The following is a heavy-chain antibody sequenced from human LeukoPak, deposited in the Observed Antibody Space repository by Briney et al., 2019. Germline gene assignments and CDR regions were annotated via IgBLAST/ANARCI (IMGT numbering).Heavy chain of an antibody. CDR1: GGTFSSYA. CDR3: ARGGGELEDWPIDY. CDR2: IIPIFGTA. Sequence: SVKVSCKASGGTFSSYAISRVRQAPGQGLEWMGGIIPIFGTANYAQKFQGRVTITADESTSTAYMELSSLRSEDTAVYYCARGGGELEDWPIDYWGQGTLVTVSS. D-gene: IGHD1-7*01. V-gene: IGHV1-69*01. J-gene: IGHJ4*02.